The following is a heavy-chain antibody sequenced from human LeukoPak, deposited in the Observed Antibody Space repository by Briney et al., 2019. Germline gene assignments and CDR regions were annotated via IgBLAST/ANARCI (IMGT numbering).Heavy chain of an antibody. CDR1: GFTFSSYS. J-gene: IGHJ5*02. D-gene: IGHD3-3*01. Sequence: KTGGSLRLSCSASGFTFSSYSMNWVRQAPGKGLEWVSSITRSSSYIYYADSVKGRFTISRDNAKNSLSLQMRSLRAEDTAVYYCARTYSVTIFGVDVNWFDPWGQGTLVTVSS. V-gene: IGHV3-21*01. CDR2: ITRSSSYI. CDR3: ARTYSVTIFGVDVNWFDP.